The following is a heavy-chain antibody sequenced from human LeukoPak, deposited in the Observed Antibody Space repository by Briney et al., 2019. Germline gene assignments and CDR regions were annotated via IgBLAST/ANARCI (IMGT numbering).Heavy chain of an antibody. D-gene: IGHD3-10*01. CDR2: IYNSGST. J-gene: IGHJ4*02. Sequence: SETLSLTCTVSGGSISSNYWSWIRQPAGKGLEWIGRIYNSGSTNYNTNYNPSLSSRATMSVDTSKKQISLKLNSVTAADTAVYFCARAIWYGSGTTAFDSWGQGTLVTVSS. V-gene: IGHV4-4*07. CDR1: GGSISSNY. CDR3: ARAIWYGSGTTAFDS.